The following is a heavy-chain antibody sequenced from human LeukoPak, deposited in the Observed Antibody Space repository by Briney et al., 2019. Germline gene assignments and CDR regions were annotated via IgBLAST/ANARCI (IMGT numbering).Heavy chain of an antibody. D-gene: IGHD5-18*01. Sequence: SQTLSLTCAVSGGSISSGGYSWSWIRQPPGKGLEWIGYIYYSGSTNYNPSLKSRVTISVDTSKNQFSLKLSSVTAADTAVYYCARAEVQTGYSYGYYFDYWGQGTLVTVSS. J-gene: IGHJ4*02. CDR3: ARAEVQTGYSYGYYFDY. CDR1: GGSISSGGYS. CDR2: IYYSGST. V-gene: IGHV4-61*08.